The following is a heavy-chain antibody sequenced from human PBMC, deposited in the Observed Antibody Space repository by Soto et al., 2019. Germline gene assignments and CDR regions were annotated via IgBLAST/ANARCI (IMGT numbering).Heavy chain of an antibody. V-gene: IGHV4-39*01. CDR2: IYYSGST. Sequence: PSETLSLTCTVSGGSISSSSYYWGWTRQPPGKGLEWIGSIYYSGSTYYNPSLKSRVTISVDTSKNQFSLKLSSVTAADTAVYYCARVYNWDPAPLRYFDYWGQGTLVTVSS. D-gene: IGHD1-20*01. CDR1: GGSISSSSYY. CDR3: ARVYNWDPAPLRYFDY. J-gene: IGHJ4*02.